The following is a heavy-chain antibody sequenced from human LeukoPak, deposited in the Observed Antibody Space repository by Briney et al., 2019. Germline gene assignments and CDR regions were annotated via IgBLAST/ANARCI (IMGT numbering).Heavy chain of an antibody. D-gene: IGHD3-22*01. CDR2: INHSGST. CDR3: ARAGDRNYFDY. J-gene: IGHJ4*02. CDR1: GGSFSGYY. V-gene: IGHV4-34*01. Sequence: TSSGTLSLTCAVYGGSFSGYYWSWIRQPPGKGLEWIGEINHSGSTNYNPSLKSRVTISVDTSKNQFSLKLSSVTAADTAVYYCARAGDRNYFDYWGQGTLVTVSS.